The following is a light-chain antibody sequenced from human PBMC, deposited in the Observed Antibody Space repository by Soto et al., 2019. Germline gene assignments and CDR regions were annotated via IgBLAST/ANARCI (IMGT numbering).Light chain of an antibody. Sequence: EIVMTQSPATLSASPGERATLSCRASQSVRSNLAWYQQKPGQAPRLLIYGASTRATGIPARFSGSGSGTEFTLPISSLQSEDFAVYYCQKYYNWPPLTFGGGTKVEIK. CDR2: GAS. CDR1: QSVRSN. CDR3: QKYYNWPPLT. J-gene: IGKJ4*01. V-gene: IGKV3-15*01.